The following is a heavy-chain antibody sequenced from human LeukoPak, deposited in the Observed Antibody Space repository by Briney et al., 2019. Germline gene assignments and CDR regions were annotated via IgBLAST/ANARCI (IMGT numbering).Heavy chain of an antibody. CDR1: GFTFSSYW. CDR3: AKESGGSFVLPYDY. D-gene: IGHD1-26*01. J-gene: IGHJ4*02. V-gene: IGHV3-23*01. Sequence: GGSLRLSCAASGFTFSSYWMHWVRQAPGKGLEWVSAISGSGGSTYYADSVKGRFTISRDNSKNTLYLQMNSLRAEDTAVYYCAKESGGSFVLPYDYWGQGTLVTVSS. CDR2: ISGSGGST.